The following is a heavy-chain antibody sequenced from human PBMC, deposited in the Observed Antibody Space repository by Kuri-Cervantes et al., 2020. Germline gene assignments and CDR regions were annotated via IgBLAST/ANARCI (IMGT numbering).Heavy chain of an antibody. Sequence: SETLSLTCTISGGSISGNYWSWIRQPPGKGLEWIGHIYSSGSTSYNLSLKSRVTISIDTSKNQFSLKLSSVTAADTAVYYCARVRSLPWGGDAFDIWGQGTMVTVSS. CDR2: IYSSGST. J-gene: IGHJ3*02. V-gene: IGHV4-59*01. CDR3: ARVRSLPWGGDAFDI. D-gene: IGHD3-16*01. CDR1: GGSISGNY.